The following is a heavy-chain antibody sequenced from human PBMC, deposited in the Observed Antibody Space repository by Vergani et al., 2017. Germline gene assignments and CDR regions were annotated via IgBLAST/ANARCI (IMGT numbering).Heavy chain of an antibody. J-gene: IGHJ3*02. D-gene: IGHD5-18*01. CDR2: ISGSGGST. Sequence: EVQLLESGGGLVQPGGSLRLSCAASEFTFSSYAMSWVRQAPGKGLEWVSAISGSGGSTYYADSVKGRFTISRDNSKNTLYLQMNSLRAEDTAVYYCASTPRYSYGEDAFDIWGQGTMVTVSS. CDR3: ASTPRYSYGEDAFDI. V-gene: IGHV3-23*01. CDR1: EFTFSSYA.